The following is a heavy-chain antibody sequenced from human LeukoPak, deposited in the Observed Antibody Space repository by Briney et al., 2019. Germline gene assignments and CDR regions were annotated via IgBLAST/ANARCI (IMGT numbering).Heavy chain of an antibody. Sequence: PSETLSLTCTVSGGSISSYYWSWIRQPPGKGLEWIGYIYSSGSTNYNPSLKSRVTMSVDTSKNHFSLKVSSVTAADTAVYYCARVFDSGSQAYFYYMDVWGKGTTVTISS. CDR1: GGSISSYY. V-gene: IGHV4-59*01. CDR3: ARVFDSGSQAYFYYMDV. D-gene: IGHD3-10*01. J-gene: IGHJ6*03. CDR2: IYSSGST.